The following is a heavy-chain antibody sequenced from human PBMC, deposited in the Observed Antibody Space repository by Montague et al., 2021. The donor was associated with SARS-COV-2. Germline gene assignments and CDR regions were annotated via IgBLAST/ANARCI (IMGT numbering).Heavy chain of an antibody. CDR2: IYYSGST. V-gene: IGHV4-59*01. J-gene: IGHJ4*02. D-gene: IGHD3-22*01. CDR3: ARGRDGYYHRSALFDY. Sequence: SETLSLTCTVSGGSISSYYWSWIRQPPGQGLEWIGYIYYSGSTNYNPSLKSRVTISVDTSTNQISLKLTSVTAADTAVYYCARGRDGYYHRSALFDYWGQGTLVTVSS. CDR1: GGSISSYY.